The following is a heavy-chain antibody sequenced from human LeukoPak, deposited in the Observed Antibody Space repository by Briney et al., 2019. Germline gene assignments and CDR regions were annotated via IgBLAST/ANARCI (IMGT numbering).Heavy chain of an antibody. Sequence: SETLSLTRTVSGGSISSSSYYWGWIRQPPGTGLEWIGSIYYSGSTYYNPSLKSRVTISVDTSKNQFSLKLSSVTAADTAVYYCAREFTSGEPWLDYWGQGTLVTVSS. CDR1: GGSISSSSYY. CDR2: IYYSGST. V-gene: IGHV4-39*07. J-gene: IGHJ4*02. D-gene: IGHD3-10*01. CDR3: AREFTSGEPWLDY.